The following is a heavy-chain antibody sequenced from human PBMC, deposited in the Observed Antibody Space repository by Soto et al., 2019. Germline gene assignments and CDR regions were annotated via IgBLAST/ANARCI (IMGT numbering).Heavy chain of an antibody. CDR2: IYFSGST. J-gene: IGHJ4*02. D-gene: IGHD6-19*01. Sequence: SETLSLTCTVSGGSISSSSYYWGWIRQPPGKGLEWIGSIYFSGSTYYNPCLRSRVTISVDTSKNQLSLKLSSVTAADTGVYYCASLAVAIPGDYWGQGTLVTVSS. CDR1: GGSISSSSYY. V-gene: IGHV4-39*01. CDR3: ASLAVAIPGDY.